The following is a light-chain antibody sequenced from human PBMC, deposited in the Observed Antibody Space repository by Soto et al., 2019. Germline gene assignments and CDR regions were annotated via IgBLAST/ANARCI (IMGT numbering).Light chain of an antibody. CDR1: QSVSSN. CDR2: GAS. V-gene: IGKV3-15*01. J-gene: IGKJ1*01. CDR3: QQYNNWPAGT. Sequence: EIVMTQSPATLSVSPGERATLSCRASQSVSSNLAWYQQKPGQAPRLLIYGASTRATGIPARFSGSGSGTEFTLTISGLQSEDFAVYYCQQYNNWPAGTFGQGTKVEIK.